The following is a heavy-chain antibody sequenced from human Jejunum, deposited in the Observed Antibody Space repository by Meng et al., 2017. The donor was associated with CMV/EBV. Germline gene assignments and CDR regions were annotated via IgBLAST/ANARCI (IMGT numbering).Heavy chain of an antibody. CDR2: IFRTGGT. Sequence: VCGGSMISNDWWSWVRQAPGKGLEWVGEIFRTGGTNYNPSLKSRVTISIDTSKNQFSLKVTSVTAADTAVYYCTRTGYSDSSGYHSTWGQGALVTVSS. V-gene: IGHV4-4*02. CDR3: TRTGYSDSSGYHST. CDR1: GGSMISNDW. D-gene: IGHD3-22*01. J-gene: IGHJ5*02.